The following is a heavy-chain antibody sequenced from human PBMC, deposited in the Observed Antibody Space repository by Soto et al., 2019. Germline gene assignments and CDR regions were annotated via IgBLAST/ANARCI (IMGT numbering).Heavy chain of an antibody. D-gene: IGHD6-19*01. Sequence: SETLSLTCAVSGYSIRSGYYWSWIRQSPGKGLEWIGSIYHSGTTFYNPSLNSRVTISVDTSRNHFSLKLTSVTAADTAVYYCVRDYSSGYYWFDPWGQGTLVTVSS. CDR3: VRDYSSGYYWFDP. J-gene: IGHJ5*02. CDR1: GYSIRSGYY. V-gene: IGHV4-38-2*02. CDR2: IYHSGTT.